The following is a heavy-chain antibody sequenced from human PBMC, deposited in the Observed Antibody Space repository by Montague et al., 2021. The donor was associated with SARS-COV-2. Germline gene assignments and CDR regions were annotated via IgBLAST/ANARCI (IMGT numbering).Heavy chain of an antibody. Sequence: SLRLSCAASGFTFSDNAMHWVRQAPGKGLEWVALISYDGRNQHYAGSVKGRFTISRDNSKNTVYLQMDSLRTEDTALYYCARDPFIVEVPAAIDYWGQGTLVTXSS. V-gene: IGHV3-30-3*01. J-gene: IGHJ4*02. D-gene: IGHD2-2*01. CDR1: GFTFSDNA. CDR2: ISYDGRNQ. CDR3: ARDPFIVEVPAAIDY.